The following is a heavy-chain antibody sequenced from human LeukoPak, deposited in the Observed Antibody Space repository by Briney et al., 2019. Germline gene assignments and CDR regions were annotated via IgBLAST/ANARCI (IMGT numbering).Heavy chain of an antibody. CDR3: ARYYGDALHSDYYMDV. J-gene: IGHJ6*03. V-gene: IGHV4-4*07. CDR1: DGSISSYY. Sequence: PSETLSLTCTVSDGSISSYYWSWIRQPAGKGLEWIGRIYTSGSTNYNPSLKGRVTMSVDTSKNQFSLKLSSVTAADTAVYYCARYYGDALHSDYYMDVWGKGTTVTVSS. CDR2: IYTSGST. D-gene: IGHD4-17*01.